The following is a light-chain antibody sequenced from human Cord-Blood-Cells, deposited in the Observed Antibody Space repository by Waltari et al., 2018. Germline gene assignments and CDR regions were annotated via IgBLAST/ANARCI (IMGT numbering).Light chain of an antibody. CDR1: SRDVGSNNL. Sequence: QSALTQPASVSGSTGQSLTISCPGTSRDVGSNNLVAWYQQHQGKAPKLMMYEVSKRPSGVSNHFSGSKSGNTASLTISGLQAEDDADYYCCSYAGISTWVFGGGTKLTVL. CDR3: CSYAGISTWV. J-gene: IGLJ3*02. V-gene: IGLV2-23*02. CDR2: EVS.